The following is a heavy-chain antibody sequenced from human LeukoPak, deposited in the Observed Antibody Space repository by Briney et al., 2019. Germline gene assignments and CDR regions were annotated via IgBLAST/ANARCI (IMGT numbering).Heavy chain of an antibody. CDR1: GYTFTSYY. Sequence: ASVKVSCKASGYTFTSYYMHWVRQATGQGLEWMGIINPSGGSTSYAQKFQGRVTITADESTSTAYMELSSLRSEDTAVYYCCGYGDYDDYWGQGTLVTVSS. V-gene: IGHV1-46*01. CDR2: INPSGGST. D-gene: IGHD4-17*01. CDR3: CGYGDYDDY. J-gene: IGHJ4*02.